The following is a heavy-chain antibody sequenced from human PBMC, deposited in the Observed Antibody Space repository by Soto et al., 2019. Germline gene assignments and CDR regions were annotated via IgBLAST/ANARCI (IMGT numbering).Heavy chain of an antibody. J-gene: IGHJ6*04. CDR1: GSPLGGRP. Sequence: EVQLVESGGGLVQPGGPLGLSCAASGSPLGGRPLPWVRQAPGKGLVWVSGIDNAGTDSTYADSVKGRFTSSRDNAKNMLYLQMNSLRVEDTAVYYCARGWFGPDVWGKGTTVTVSS. CDR2: IDNAGTDS. D-gene: IGHD3-10*01. CDR3: ARGWFGPDV. V-gene: IGHV3-74*01.